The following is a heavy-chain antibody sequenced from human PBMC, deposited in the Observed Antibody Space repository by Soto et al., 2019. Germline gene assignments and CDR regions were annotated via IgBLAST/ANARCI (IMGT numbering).Heavy chain of an antibody. CDR3: AENIVTTYYYYGMDV. J-gene: IGHJ6*02. Sequence: QVQLQESGPGLVKPSETLSLTCTVSGGSISSYYWSWIRQPPGKGLEWIGYIYYSGSTNYNPSLRRGVTIADTTNNHLSPKKISVVTAEDAVLYCGAENIVTTYYYYGMDVWGQGTTVTVSS. V-gene: IGHV4-59*01. CDR2: IYYSGST. D-gene: IGHD5-12*01. CDR1: GGSISSYY.